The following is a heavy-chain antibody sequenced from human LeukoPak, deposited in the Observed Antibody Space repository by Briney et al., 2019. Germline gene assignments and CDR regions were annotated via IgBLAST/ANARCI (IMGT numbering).Heavy chain of an antibody. CDR2: IYTGGST. D-gene: IGHD6-6*01. CDR3: ARSIAALTYSYYLDV. Sequence: SETLSLTCTASGFSISSNYRSWVRQAAGKGLEWVWRIYTGGSTNYNPSLKGRFTISGDKSKNQLYLKLNTVTAADTAVYYCARSIAALTYSYYLDVWGKGTTVSVS. J-gene: IGHJ6*03. CDR1: GFSISSNY. V-gene: IGHV4-4*07.